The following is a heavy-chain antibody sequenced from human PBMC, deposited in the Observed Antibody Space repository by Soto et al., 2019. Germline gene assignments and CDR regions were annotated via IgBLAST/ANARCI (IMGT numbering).Heavy chain of an antibody. CDR2: IYYSGST. V-gene: IGHV4-59*01. CDR1: GGSISSYY. CDR3: AIDLLGPYSSSPNRWFGP. D-gene: IGHD6-6*01. Sequence: PSETLSLPCTVSGGSISSYYWSWIRQPPGKGLQWIGYIYYSGSTNYNPSLKSRVTISVETSKNQFSLKLSAGTAADTAVYYCAIDLLGPYSSSPNRWFGPWGQGTLV. J-gene: IGHJ5*02.